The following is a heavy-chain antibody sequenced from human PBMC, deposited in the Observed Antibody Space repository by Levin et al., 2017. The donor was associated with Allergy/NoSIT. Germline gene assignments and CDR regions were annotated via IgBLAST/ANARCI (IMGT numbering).Heavy chain of an antibody. Sequence: PGGSLRLSCAASGFIFSSYGMHWVRQAPGKGLEWVAVIWYDGSNKYYADSVKGRFTISRDNSKNTLYLQMNSLRAEDTAVYDCARVFRGHWNHLDYWGQGTLVTVSS. D-gene: IGHD1-1*01. J-gene: IGHJ4*02. V-gene: IGHV3-33*01. CDR2: IWYDGSNK. CDR1: GFIFSSYG. CDR3: ARVFRGHWNHLDY.